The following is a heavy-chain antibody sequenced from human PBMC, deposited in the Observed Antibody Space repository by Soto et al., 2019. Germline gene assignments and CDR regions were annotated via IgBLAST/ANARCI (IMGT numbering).Heavy chain of an antibody. CDR1: AFTFRNYA. J-gene: IGHJ4*02. Sequence: PGGSLRLSCAASAFTFRNYAMSWVRQATGKGLEWVSAIGDSGATTYYADSVKGRFTISRDNSKNTLYLQMNNLRAEDTAFYYCAKDRSSTSCYGFDYWGPGALVTVSS. V-gene: IGHV3-23*01. CDR3: AKDRSSTSCYGFDY. CDR2: IGDSGATT. D-gene: IGHD2-2*01.